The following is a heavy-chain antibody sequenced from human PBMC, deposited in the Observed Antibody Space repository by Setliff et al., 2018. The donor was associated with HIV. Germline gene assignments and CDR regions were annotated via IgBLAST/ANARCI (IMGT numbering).Heavy chain of an antibody. J-gene: IGHJ4*01. CDR1: GYFVAGGSY. CDR2: IFHSGTT. V-gene: IGHV4-38-2*01. D-gene: IGHD1-1*01. Sequence: SETLSLTCVVSGYFVAGGSYWGWIRQSPGKGLEWIGNIFHSGTTYYNPSLRSRITISVDTSKNQFFLNMTSVTAADTAVYYCVRAPPGIQLLASTNGPYYFDYWGHGTLVTVSS. CDR3: VRAPPGIQLLASTNGPYYFDY.